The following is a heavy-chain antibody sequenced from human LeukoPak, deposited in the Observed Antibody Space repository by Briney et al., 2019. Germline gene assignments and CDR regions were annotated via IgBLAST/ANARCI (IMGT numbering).Heavy chain of an antibody. V-gene: IGHV4-59*01. D-gene: IGHD5-18*01. CDR2: IYYSGST. J-gene: IGHJ3*02. CDR1: GGSISSYY. CDR3: ARPTGYSYGYYAFDI. Sequence: SETLSLTCTVSGGSISSYYWSWIRQPPGKGLEWIGYIYYSGSTNYNPSLKSRVTISVDTSKNQFSLKLSSVTAADTAVYYCARPTGYSYGYYAFDIWGQGTMVTVSS.